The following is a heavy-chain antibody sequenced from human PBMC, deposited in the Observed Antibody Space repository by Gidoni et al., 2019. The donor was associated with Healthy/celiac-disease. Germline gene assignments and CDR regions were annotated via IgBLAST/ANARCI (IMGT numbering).Heavy chain of an antibody. J-gene: IGHJ3*02. Sequence: EVQLVEAGGGRVKPGGSVRSACGASGCPCSCDSMNWVRQAPGKGLAWVSSSSSSSSYIYYADSVKGRFTISRDNAKNSLYLQMNSLRAEVTAVYYCARDISGWDDDAFDIWGQGTMVTVSS. CDR3: ARDISGWDDDAFDI. CDR1: GCPCSCDS. CDR2: SSSSSSYI. D-gene: IGHD6-19*01. V-gene: IGHV3-21*01.